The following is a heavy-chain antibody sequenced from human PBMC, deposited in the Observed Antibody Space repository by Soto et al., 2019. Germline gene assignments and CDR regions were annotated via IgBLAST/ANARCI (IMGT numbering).Heavy chain of an antibody. CDR3: AKSALRELYYFDY. V-gene: IGHV3-30*18. Sequence: GGSLRLSCAASGFTFSSYGMHWVRQAPGKGLEWVAVISYDGSNKYYADSVKGRFTISRDNSKNTLYLQMNSLRAEDTAVYYCAKSALRELYYFDYWGQGTLVTVSS. CDR1: GFTFSSYG. CDR2: ISYDGSNK. J-gene: IGHJ4*02. D-gene: IGHD1-7*01.